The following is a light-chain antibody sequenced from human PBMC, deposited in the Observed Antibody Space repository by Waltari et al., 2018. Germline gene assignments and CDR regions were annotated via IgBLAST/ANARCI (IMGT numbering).Light chain of an antibody. Sequence: SGEMNQPPSVSASPGQTASIPHSGDKLHARHFSWYQQKSGQSPVLVIYQDDKRPSGIPERISGSTSGNTATLTISETQAVDEADYYCQTWDSTIWVFGGGT. CDR3: QTWDSTIWV. J-gene: IGLJ3*02. CDR2: QDD. V-gene: IGLV3-1*01. CDR1: KLHARH.